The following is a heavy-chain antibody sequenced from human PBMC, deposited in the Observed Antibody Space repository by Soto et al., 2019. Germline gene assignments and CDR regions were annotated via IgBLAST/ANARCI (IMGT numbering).Heavy chain of an antibody. CDR1: GFTFSSYS. CDR3: ARAPHGITMVWGGSPTDY. CDR2: ISSTSSYI. J-gene: IGHJ4*02. D-gene: IGHD3-10*01. Sequence: EVQLVESGGGLVKPGGSLRLSCAASGFTFSSYSMNWVRQAPGKGLEWVSSISSTSSYIYYADSVKGRFIISRDNAKNSLDMQMNRLRAEDTSVYYCARAPHGITMVWGGSPTDYWGQGTLVTVSS. V-gene: IGHV3-21*01.